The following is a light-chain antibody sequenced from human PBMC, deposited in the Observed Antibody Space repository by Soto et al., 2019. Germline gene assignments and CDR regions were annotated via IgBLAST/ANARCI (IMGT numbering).Light chain of an antibody. CDR1: SSNIGSDT. J-gene: IGLJ1*01. CDR2: SNN. CDR3: AAWDDSLNGYV. V-gene: IGLV1-44*01. Sequence: QSVLTRPPSASGTPGQRVTISCSGSSSNIGSDTVNWYQQLPGTAPKLLIYSNNQRPSGVPDRFSASKSGTSASLAISGLQSEDEADYYCAAWDDSLNGYVFGTGTKVTVL.